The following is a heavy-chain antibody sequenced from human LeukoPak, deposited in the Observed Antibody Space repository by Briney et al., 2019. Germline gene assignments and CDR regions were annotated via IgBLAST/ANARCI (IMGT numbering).Heavy chain of an antibody. Sequence: GESLKISCQGSGYSINNYWIGWVRQMPGKGLEWMGIIYPADSDIRYSPSFQGQVTISADKSISTAYLQWSSLKASDTAMYYCARAYSSGWYEYYYYAMDVWGQGTTVTVSS. CDR2: IYPADSDI. J-gene: IGHJ6*02. V-gene: IGHV5-51*01. D-gene: IGHD6-19*01. CDR1: GYSINNYW. CDR3: ARAYSSGWYEYYYYAMDV.